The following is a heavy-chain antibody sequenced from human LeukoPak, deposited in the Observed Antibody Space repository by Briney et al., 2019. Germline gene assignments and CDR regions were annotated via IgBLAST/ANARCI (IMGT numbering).Heavy chain of an antibody. D-gene: IGHD3-22*01. J-gene: IGHJ4*02. V-gene: IGHV3-30*04. CDR2: ISYDGSNE. Sequence: PPGGSLRLSYAASGFTFSSYVMHWVRQAPGKGLEWVAIISYDGSNEYYADSVKGRFTISRDNSKNTLYLQMNSLRTEDTAVYYCARGPPMYSYGSSDYHYDYFAYWGQGTLVTVSS. CDR3: ARGPPMYSYGSSDYHYDYFAY. CDR1: GFTFSSYV.